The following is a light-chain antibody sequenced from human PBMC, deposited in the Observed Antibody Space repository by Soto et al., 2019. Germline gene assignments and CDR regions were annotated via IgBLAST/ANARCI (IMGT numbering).Light chain of an antibody. CDR1: SSNIGGNS. Sequence: QSVLTQPPSVSAAPGQKVTISCSGSSSNIGGNSVSWYQQLPGTAPKLLRYDDNKRPSGIPDRFSGSKSGTSATLGITGFQTGDEADYYCGSWDSSMSAYVFGTGTKGAVL. V-gene: IGLV1-51*01. CDR3: GSWDSSMSAYV. CDR2: DDN. J-gene: IGLJ1*01.